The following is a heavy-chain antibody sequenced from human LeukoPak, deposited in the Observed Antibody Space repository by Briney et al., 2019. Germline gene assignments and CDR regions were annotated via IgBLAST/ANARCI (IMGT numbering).Heavy chain of an antibody. CDR2: IYYSGST. CDR3: ARDLYYYDSSGYYLFDY. D-gene: IGHD3-22*01. Sequence: SETLSLTCTVSGGSISSYYWSWIRQPPGKGLEWIGYIYYSGSTNYNPSLKSRVTISVKTSKNQFSLKLRSVTAADTAVYYCARDLYYYDSSGYYLFDYWGQGTLVTVSS. CDR1: GGSISSYY. V-gene: IGHV4-59*12. J-gene: IGHJ4*02.